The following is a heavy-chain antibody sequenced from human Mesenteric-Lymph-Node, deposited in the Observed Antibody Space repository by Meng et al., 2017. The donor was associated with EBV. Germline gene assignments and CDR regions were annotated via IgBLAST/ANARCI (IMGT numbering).Heavy chain of an antibody. J-gene: IGHJ5*02. D-gene: IGHD3-10*01. CDR1: GGSISSYNW. Sequence: VQLPESGPGLVKPSGTLSLTCAVSGGSISSYNWWSWVRQTPGKGLEWIGEIFHSGTTNNNPSLRSRLTLSVDKSKNQFSLRLSSVTAADTAVYYCAKVDGSGRSNWFDPWGQGTLVTVSS. CDR2: IFHSGTT. V-gene: IGHV4-4*02. CDR3: AKVDGSGRSNWFDP.